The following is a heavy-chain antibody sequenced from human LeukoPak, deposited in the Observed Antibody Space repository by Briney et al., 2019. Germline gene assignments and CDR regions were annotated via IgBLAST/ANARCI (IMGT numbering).Heavy chain of an antibody. J-gene: IGHJ4*02. Sequence: SETLSLTCTVSGGSISSSSYYWGWIRQPPGKGLEWIGSIYYSGSTYYNRSLKSRVTISVDTSENQFSLKLSSGTAADAAVYYCARGYGSGSYYTPFDYFYYWGQGTLVTVSS. CDR3: ARGYGSGSYYTPFDYFYY. CDR2: IYYSGST. V-gene: IGHV4-39*07. CDR1: GGSISSSSYY. D-gene: IGHD3-10*01.